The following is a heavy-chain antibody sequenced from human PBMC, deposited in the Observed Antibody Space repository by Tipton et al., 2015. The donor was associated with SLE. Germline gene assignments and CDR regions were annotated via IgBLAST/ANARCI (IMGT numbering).Heavy chain of an antibody. J-gene: IGHJ3*01. V-gene: IGHV3-74*01. CDR2: INSDGSTT. CDR3: ARRGGGDSYAFDF. Sequence: AVSGFTFSSYWMHWVRQVPGKGLVWVSRINSDGSTTVYADSVKGRFTISRDNAKNTLYLQMNSLRAEDTAVYYCARRGGGDSYAFDFWGQGTMVTVSS. CDR1: GFTFSSYW. D-gene: IGHD2-21*02.